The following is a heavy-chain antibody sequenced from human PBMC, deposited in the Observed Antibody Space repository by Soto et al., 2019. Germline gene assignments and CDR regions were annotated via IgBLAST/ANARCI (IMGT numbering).Heavy chain of an antibody. Sequence: PGGSLRLSCAASGFPFSIYAMSLVRQSPGKGLEWVSAISGSGGSTYYADSVKGRFTISRDNSKNTLYPQMNSLRAEETAVYYCAKGTALRWGGCKWSFDYWGQGTLVTVSS. V-gene: IGHV3-23*01. CDR2: ISGSGGST. CDR3: AKGTALRWGGCKWSFDY. J-gene: IGHJ4*02. CDR1: GFPFSIYA. D-gene: IGHD2-21*01.